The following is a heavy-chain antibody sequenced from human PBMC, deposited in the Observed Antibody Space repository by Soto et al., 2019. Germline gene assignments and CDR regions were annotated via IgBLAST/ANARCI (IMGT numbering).Heavy chain of an antibody. CDR3: AGVGATGWYVNGRDYFDH. V-gene: IGHV3-11*01. J-gene: IGHJ4*02. CDR1: GFIFSNYY. D-gene: IGHD6-19*01. CDR2: ISSRDLSI. Sequence: PGGSLRLSCTASGFIFSNYYMSWIRQAPGKGLEWVSSISSRDLSIYYADSVKGRFTIFRDNAKNTLFLHMSDLRADDTAVYYCAGVGATGWYVNGRDYFDHWGLGTLVTVSS.